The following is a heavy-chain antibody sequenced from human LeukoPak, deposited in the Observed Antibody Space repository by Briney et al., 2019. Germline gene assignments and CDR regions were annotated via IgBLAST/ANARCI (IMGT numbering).Heavy chain of an antibody. Sequence: PSETLSLTCTVSGGSLSSYYWSWIRQPPGKGLEWIGYIYYSGSTNYNPSLTSRVTISVDTSKNQFSLKLSSVTAADTAVYYCARVSGYCSGGSCYANWFDPWGQGTLVTVSS. J-gene: IGHJ5*02. CDR2: IYYSGST. CDR3: ARVSGYCSGGSCYANWFDP. D-gene: IGHD2-15*01. V-gene: IGHV4-59*01. CDR1: GGSLSSYY.